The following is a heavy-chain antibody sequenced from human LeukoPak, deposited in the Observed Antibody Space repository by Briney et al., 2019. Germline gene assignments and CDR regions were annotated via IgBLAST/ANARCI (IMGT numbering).Heavy chain of an antibody. J-gene: IGHJ4*02. Sequence: GGSLRLFCAASGFTFSNAWTSWVRQAPGKGLEWVGRIKSKTAGSTTDSAAPGKGRLNTSRDNSKNTQYRQINSRKTEDTAVYYWTRCPSASCYYNWGKGTLVTVSP. CDR3: TRCPSASCYYN. CDR2: IKSKTAGSTT. V-gene: IGHV3-15*01. CDR1: GFTFSNAW. D-gene: IGHD2-2*01.